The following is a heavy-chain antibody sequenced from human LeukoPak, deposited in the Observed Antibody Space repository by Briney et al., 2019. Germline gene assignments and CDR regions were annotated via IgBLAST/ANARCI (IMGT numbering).Heavy chain of an antibody. CDR1: GYTFTSYG. V-gene: IGHV1-18*01. J-gene: IGHJ6*03. D-gene: IGHD2-2*01. CDR3: ARSGAYCSSTSCHAGFYYYYMDV. CDR2: ISAYNGNT. Sequence: ASVKVSCKASGYTFTSYGISWVRQAPGQGLEWMGWISAYNGNTNYAQKLQGRVTMTTDTSTSTAYMELRSLRSDDTAVYYCARSGAYCSSTSCHAGFYYYYMDVWGEGTTVTVSS.